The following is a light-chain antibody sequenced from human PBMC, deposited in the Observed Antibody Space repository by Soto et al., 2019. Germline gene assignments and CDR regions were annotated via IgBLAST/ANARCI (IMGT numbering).Light chain of an antibody. CDR2: EVS. V-gene: IGKV3D-20*02. J-gene: IGKJ5*01. CDR3: MQSTQLPPT. Sequence: EIVLTQSPGTLSLSPGERATLSCRASQSLSSSLLVWYLQKPGQSPQLLIYEVSTRVSGVPDRFSGSGSGTDFTLEISRVETDDVGIYYCMQSTQLPPTFGQGTRLEIK. CDR1: QSLSSSL.